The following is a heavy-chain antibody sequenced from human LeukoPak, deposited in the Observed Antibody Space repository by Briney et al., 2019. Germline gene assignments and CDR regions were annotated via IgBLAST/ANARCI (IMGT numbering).Heavy chain of an antibody. D-gene: IGHD3-22*01. Sequence: SETLSLTCTVSGGSISSGSYYWSWIRQHPGKGLEWIGYIYYSGSTYYNPSLKSRVTISVDTSKNQFSLKLSSVTAADTAVYYCAREEGGVVGYFYDSSGYFLWGQGTLVTVFS. CDR3: AREEGGVVGYFYDSSGYFL. J-gene: IGHJ4*02. CDR1: GGSISSGSYY. V-gene: IGHV4-31*03. CDR2: IYYSGST.